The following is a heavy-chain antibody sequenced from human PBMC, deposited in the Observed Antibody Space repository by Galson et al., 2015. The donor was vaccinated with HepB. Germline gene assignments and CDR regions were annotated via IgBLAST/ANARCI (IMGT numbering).Heavy chain of an antibody. V-gene: IGHV3-53*01. Sequence: SLRLSCAASGFAVSRTYMTWVRQAPGKGLEWLSVIHTGGNTHYADSLRGRFTISRDNSKNMLYLQMNSLRAEDTAVYYCANFPGLGYWGQGTLVTVSS. CDR3: ANFPGLGY. D-gene: IGHD3-16*01. CDR1: GFAVSRTY. CDR2: IHTGGNT. J-gene: IGHJ4*02.